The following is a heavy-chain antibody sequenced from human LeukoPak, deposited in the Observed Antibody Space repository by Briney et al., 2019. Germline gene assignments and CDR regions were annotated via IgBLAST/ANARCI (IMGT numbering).Heavy chain of an antibody. D-gene: IGHD6-13*01. CDR3: ARNAAPPWFDP. Sequence: PSETLSLTCTVSGGSISSSSYYWGWIRQPPGKGLEWIGSIYYSGSTYYNPSLKSRVTISVDTSKNQFSLKLSSVTAADTAVYYCARNAAPPWFDPWGQGTLVTVSS. CDR2: IYYSGST. V-gene: IGHV4-39*01. J-gene: IGHJ5*02. CDR1: GGSISSSSYY.